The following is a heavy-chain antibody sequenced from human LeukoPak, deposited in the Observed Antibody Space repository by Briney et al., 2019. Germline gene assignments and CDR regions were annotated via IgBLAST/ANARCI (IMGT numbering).Heavy chain of an antibody. CDR2: IIPIFGIA. Sequence: VASVKVSCKASGGTFSSYAISWVRQAPGQGLEWMGRIIPIFGIANYAQKFQGRVTITADKSTSTAYMELSSLRSEDTAVYYCAGRGGGGSDYYYGMDVWGQGTTVTVSS. CDR1: GGTFSSYA. D-gene: IGHD3-16*01. CDR3: AGRGGGGSDYYYGMDV. V-gene: IGHV1-69*04. J-gene: IGHJ6*02.